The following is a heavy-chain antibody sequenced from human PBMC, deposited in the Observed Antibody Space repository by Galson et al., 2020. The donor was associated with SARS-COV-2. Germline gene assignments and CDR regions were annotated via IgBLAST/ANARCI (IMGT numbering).Heavy chain of an antibody. D-gene: IGHD6-19*01. J-gene: IGHJ4*02. CDR1: GFTFDDYA. Sequence: GGSLRLSCAASGFTFDDYAMHWVRQAPGKGLEWVSGISWNSGSIGYAHSVKGRFTISRDNAKSSLYLQMNSLRAENTAWYYCAKDIGYSSGGVCYWGQGILVTVSS. CDR3: AKDIGYSSGGVCY. CDR2: ISWNSGSI. V-gene: IGHV3-9*01.